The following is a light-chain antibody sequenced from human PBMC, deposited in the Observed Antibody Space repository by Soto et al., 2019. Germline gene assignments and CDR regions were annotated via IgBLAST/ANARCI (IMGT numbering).Light chain of an antibody. CDR1: QSVSSSY. CDR2: GAS. J-gene: IGKJ4*01. Sequence: EIVLTQSPGTLSLSPGERATLSCRASQSVSSSYLACYQQKSGQAPRLLIYGASSRAASIPDRFSGSGSAKYFTLTSSMQEPEDVAEYYCHQYDSSPLTFGGGTKVEIK. CDR3: HQYDSSPLT. V-gene: IGKV3-20*01.